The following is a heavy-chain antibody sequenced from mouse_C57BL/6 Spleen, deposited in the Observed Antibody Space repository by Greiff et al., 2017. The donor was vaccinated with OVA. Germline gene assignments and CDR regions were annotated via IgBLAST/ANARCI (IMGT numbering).Heavy chain of an antibody. D-gene: IGHD1-1*01. CDR3: ARFYGSSLYYFDY. CDR1: GFNIKDYY. V-gene: IGHV14-2*01. Sequence: EVQLQQSGAELVKPGASVKLSCTASGFNIKDYYMHWVKQRTEQGLEWIGRIDPEDGETKYAPKFPGKATITAEPSSNTAYLQLSSLTSEDTAVYYCARFYGSSLYYFDYWGQGTTLTVSS. CDR2: IDPEDGET. J-gene: IGHJ2*01.